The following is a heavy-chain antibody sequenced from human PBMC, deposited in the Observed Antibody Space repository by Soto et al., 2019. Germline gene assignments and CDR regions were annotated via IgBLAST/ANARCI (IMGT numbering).Heavy chain of an antibody. D-gene: IGHD3-10*01. J-gene: IGHJ6*02. Sequence: GGSLRLSGAASGFNFGNAWMRWVRQAPGKGLEWVGRIRSNSEGGTVEYAEPVKGRFIISRDDSRNTLHLQMNSLNSEDTGVYYCTASGVWGVVMSGMEAWGQGTTVTVSS. CDR3: TASGVWGVVMSGMEA. CDR2: IRSNSEGGTV. V-gene: IGHV3-15*01. CDR1: GFNFGNAW.